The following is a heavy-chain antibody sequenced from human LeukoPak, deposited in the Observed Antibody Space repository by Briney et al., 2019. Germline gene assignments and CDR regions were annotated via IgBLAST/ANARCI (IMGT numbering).Heavy chain of an antibody. CDR3: ARTDYYDSSGYYWVFDY. CDR1: GGSFSGYY. D-gene: IGHD3-22*01. J-gene: IGHJ4*02. Sequence: SKTLSLTCAVYGGSFSGYYWSWIRQPPGKGLEWIGEINHSGSTNYNPSLKSRVTISVDTSKNQFSLKLSSVTAADTAVYYCARTDYYDSSGYYWVFDYWGQGTLVTVSS. V-gene: IGHV4-34*01. CDR2: INHSGST.